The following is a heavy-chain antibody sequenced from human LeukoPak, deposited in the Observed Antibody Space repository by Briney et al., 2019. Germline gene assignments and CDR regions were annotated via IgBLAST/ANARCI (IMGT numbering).Heavy chain of an antibody. CDR1: GFTFSAYW. CDR2: ISSSSSYI. CDR3: ARAPGIAAAGEDY. J-gene: IGHJ4*02. V-gene: IGHV3-21*01. Sequence: GGSLRLSCAASGFTFSAYWMHWVRQAPGKGLEWVSSISSSSSYIYYADSVKGRFTISRDNAKNSLYLQMNSLRAEDTAVYYCARAPGIAAAGEDYWGQGTLVTVSS. D-gene: IGHD6-13*01.